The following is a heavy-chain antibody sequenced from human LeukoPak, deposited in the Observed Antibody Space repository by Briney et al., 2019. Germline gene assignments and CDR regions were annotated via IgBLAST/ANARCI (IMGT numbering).Heavy chain of an antibody. CDR1: GFTFSNYG. V-gene: IGHV3-23*01. CDR2: ISGSGSAT. D-gene: IGHD3-10*01. J-gene: IGHJ6*02. Sequence: GGSLRLSCAASGFTFSNYGMSWVRQAPGKGLEWVSTISGSGSATYNAGSVKGRFTTSRDNSNNTLYLQMNSLRAEDTAVYYCATYASGGVRGMDVWGQGTAVTVS. CDR3: ATYASGGVRGMDV.